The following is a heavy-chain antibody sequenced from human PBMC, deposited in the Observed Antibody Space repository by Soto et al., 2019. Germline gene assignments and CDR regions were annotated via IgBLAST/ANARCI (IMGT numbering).Heavy chain of an antibody. CDR2: ITTAGDT. V-gene: IGHV3-13*01. CDR3: ARELHGGSYGMDV. CDR1: GFTFSNYD. Sequence: EVQLVESGGGLVQPGGSLRLSCAASGFTFSNYDMHWVRQVTGKGLEWVSGITTAGDTYYLDSVKGRFTISREKAKNSLYLQMNSLGAGDTAVYYCARELHGGSYGMDVWGQGTTVTVSS. J-gene: IGHJ6*02.